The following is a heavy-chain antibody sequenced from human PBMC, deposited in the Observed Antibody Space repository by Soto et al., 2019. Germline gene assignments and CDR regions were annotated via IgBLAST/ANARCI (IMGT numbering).Heavy chain of an antibody. CDR1: GYTFTGYY. J-gene: IGHJ6*03. Sequence: GASVKVSCKASGYTFTGYYMHWVRQAPGQGLEWMGWINPNSGGTNYAQKFQGWVTMTRDTSISTAYMELSRLRSDDTAVYYCARGACSRTSCYYYYYYYMDVWGKGITVTVSS. CDR3: ARGACSRTSCYYYYYYYMDV. V-gene: IGHV1-2*04. D-gene: IGHD2-2*01. CDR2: INPNSGGT.